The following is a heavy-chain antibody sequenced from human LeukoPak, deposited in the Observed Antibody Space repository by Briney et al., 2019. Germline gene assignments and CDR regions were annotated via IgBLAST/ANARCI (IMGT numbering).Heavy chain of an antibody. J-gene: IGHJ3*01. V-gene: IGHV3-48*04. Sequence: PGGPLRLSCAASGFTFSSYTMNWVRQAPGKGLEWFSYISSSSGTIYYADSVKGRFTIARDNSKTSLFSPMNSLTTEDTALYYCARQTVDTTVVIGAFDVWGQGTMVTVSS. CDR3: ARQTVDTTVVIGAFDV. CDR2: ISSSSGTI. D-gene: IGHD5-18*01. CDR1: GFTFSSYT.